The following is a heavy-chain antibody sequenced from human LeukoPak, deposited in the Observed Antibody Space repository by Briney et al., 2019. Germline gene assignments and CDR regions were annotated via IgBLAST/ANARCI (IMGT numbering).Heavy chain of an antibody. D-gene: IGHD6-13*01. J-gene: IGHJ6*02. CDR2: IYYSGST. Sequence: SETLSLTCTVSGGSISSYYWSWIRQPPGKGLEWIGHIYYSGSTSYNPSLKSRVTISVDTSKNQFSLKLSSVTAADTAVYYCARERIAAAGKTYSDYYYYGMDVWGQGTTVTVSS. CDR1: GGSISSYY. V-gene: IGHV4-59*01. CDR3: ARERIAAAGKTYSDYYYYGMDV.